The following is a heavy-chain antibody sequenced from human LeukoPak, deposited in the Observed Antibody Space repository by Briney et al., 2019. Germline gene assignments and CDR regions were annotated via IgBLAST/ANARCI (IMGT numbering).Heavy chain of an antibody. CDR1: GGTFSSYA. V-gene: IGHV1-46*01. J-gene: IGHJ3*02. D-gene: IGHD4-17*01. Sequence: ASVKVSCKASGGTFSSYAISWVRQAPGQGLEWMGIINPSGGSTSYAQKFQGRVTMTRDMSTSTVNMELSSLRSEDTAVYYCARGPRTTAYYDAFDIWGQGTVVTVSS. CDR2: INPSGGST. CDR3: ARGPRTTAYYDAFDI.